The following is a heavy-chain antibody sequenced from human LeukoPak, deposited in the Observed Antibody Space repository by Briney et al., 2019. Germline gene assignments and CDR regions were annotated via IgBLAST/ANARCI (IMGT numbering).Heavy chain of an antibody. CDR2: INHSGST. D-gene: IGHD2-8*01. Sequence: SETLSLTCTVSGGSISNYYWSWIRQPPGKGLEWIGEINHSGSTNYNPSLKSRVTISVDTSKNQFSLKLSSVTAADTAVYYCAILTPVPSDYWGQGTLVTVSS. V-gene: IGHV4-34*01. CDR1: GGSISNYY. J-gene: IGHJ4*02. CDR3: AILTPVPSDY.